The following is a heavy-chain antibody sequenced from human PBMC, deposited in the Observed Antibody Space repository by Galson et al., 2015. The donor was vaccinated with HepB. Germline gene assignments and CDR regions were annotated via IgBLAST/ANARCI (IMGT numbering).Heavy chain of an antibody. D-gene: IGHD4-11*01. CDR3: ATDPPWRSPTTFDI. CDR2: FDPEDGET. Sequence: SVKVSCKVSGYTLTELSMHWVRQAPGKGLEWMGGFDPEDGETIYAQKFQGRVTMTEDTSTDTAYMELSSLRSEDTAVYYCATDPPWRSPTTFDIWGQGTMVTVSS. V-gene: IGHV1-24*01. CDR1: GYTLTELS. J-gene: IGHJ3*02.